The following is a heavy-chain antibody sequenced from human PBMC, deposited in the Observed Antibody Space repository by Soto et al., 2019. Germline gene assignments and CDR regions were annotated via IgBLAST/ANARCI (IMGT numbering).Heavy chain of an antibody. CDR1: GYTFTSYG. J-gene: IGHJ6*02. CDR3: AREPAAILGLFSYYYYGMDV. CDR2: ISAYNGNT. D-gene: IGHD2-2*01. V-gene: IGHV1-18*01. Sequence: ASVKVSCKASGYTFTSYGISWVRQAPGQGLEWMGWISAYNGNTNYAQKLQGRVTMTTDTSTSTAYMELRSLRSDDTAVYYCAREPAAILGLFSYYYYGMDVWGQGTTVTVSS.